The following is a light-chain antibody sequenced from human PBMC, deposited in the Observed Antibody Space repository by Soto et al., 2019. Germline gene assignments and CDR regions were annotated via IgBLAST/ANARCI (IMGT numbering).Light chain of an antibody. J-gene: IGKJ1*01. CDR1: LSVSRN. Sequence: EIVMTQSPSTLTVSPGERATLSCRASLSVSRNLAWYQQKPGKAPRLLIFDASTRATGIPARFSGSGSGTEFTPTITSLQSEDFELYYCQQYNAWPRTFGQGTKVDIK. CDR2: DAS. CDR3: QQYNAWPRT. V-gene: IGKV3-15*01.